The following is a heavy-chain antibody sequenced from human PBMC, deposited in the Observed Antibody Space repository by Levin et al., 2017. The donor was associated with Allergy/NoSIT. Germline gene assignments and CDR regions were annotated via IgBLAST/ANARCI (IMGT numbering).Heavy chain of an antibody. Sequence: KSGGSLRLSCKASGYTFTGYYMHWVRQAPGQGLEWMGWINPNSGGTNYAQKFQGRVTMTRDTSISTAYMELSRLRSDDTAVYYCARDWGRTYSSSWGDYWGQGTLVTVSS. J-gene: IGHJ4*02. V-gene: IGHV1-2*02. CDR1: GYTFTGYY. CDR3: ARDWGRTYSSSWGDY. D-gene: IGHD6-13*01. CDR2: INPNSGGT.